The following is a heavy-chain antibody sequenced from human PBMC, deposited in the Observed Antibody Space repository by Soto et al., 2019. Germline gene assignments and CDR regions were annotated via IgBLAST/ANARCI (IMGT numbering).Heavy chain of an antibody. V-gene: IGHV4-59*01. CDR2: VFHTGNT. D-gene: IGHD1-1*01. J-gene: IGHJ3*02. CDR3: ARDRSDDLNSYDAFDI. CDR1: GDSIRSYY. Sequence: PSETLSLTCGVSGDSIRSYYWTWIRQPPGKGLQWIGYVFHTGNTNYNPSLKSRVTISEDASKNQVSLRLTSVTAADTAVYYCARDRSDDLNSYDAFDIWGQGTMVTVSS.